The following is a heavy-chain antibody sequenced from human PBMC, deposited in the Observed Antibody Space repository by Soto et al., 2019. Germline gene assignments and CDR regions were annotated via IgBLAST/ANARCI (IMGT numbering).Heavy chain of an antibody. CDR3: ARDLLLGDTAMARYYYYYYGMDV. CDR2: ISSSSSYI. CDR1: GFTFSSYS. J-gene: IGHJ6*02. D-gene: IGHD5-18*01. Sequence: GGSLRLSCAASGFTFSSYSMNWVRQAPGKGLEWVSSISSSSSYIYYADSVKGRFTISRDNAKNSLYLQMNSLRAEDTAVYYCARDLLLGDTAMARYYYYYYGMDVCGQGTTVTV. V-gene: IGHV3-21*01.